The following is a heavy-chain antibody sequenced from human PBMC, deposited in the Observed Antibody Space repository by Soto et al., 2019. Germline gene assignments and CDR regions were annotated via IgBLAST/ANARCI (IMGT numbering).Heavy chain of an antibody. Sequence: QVQLQESGPGLVKPSETLSLTCTVSGGSISSYYWSWIRQPPGKGLEWIGYIYYSGSTNYNPSLKSRVXXXVXXSKNQFSLNLSSVTAADTAVYYCARLGGYYQALDYWGQGTLVTVSS. CDR2: IYYSGST. V-gene: IGHV4-59*08. J-gene: IGHJ4*02. D-gene: IGHD3-22*01. CDR1: GGSISSYY. CDR3: ARLGGYYQALDY.